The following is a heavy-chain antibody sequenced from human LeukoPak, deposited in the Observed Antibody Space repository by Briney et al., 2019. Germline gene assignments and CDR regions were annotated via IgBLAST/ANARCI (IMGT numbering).Heavy chain of an antibody. D-gene: IGHD3-10*01. J-gene: IGHJ4*02. CDR2: IDPSDSYT. Sequence: GESLQIPCKGSGYIFTNYWISWVRQMPGKGLEWTGRIDPSDSYTNYSPSFQGHVTISADKSIRTAYLQWSSLRASDTAIYYCARGERSLDYWGQGTLVTVSS. CDR1: GYIFTNYW. V-gene: IGHV5-10-1*01. CDR3: ARGERSLDY.